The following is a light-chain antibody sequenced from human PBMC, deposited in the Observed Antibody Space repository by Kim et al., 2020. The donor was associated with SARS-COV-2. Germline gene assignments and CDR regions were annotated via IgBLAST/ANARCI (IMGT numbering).Light chain of an antibody. CDR1: QSVVSRQ. CDR3: QLYDYSTLYI. CDR2: GAS. J-gene: IGKJ2*01. V-gene: IGKV3-20*01. Sequence: DIVLTQSPGTLSLSPGERATLSCRASQSVVSRQLAWYQQRPGQPPRLLIYGASSRAAGIPDRFSGSASGTDFTLTISGLEPEDFAVYFCQLYDYSTLYIYGQGTNLEI.